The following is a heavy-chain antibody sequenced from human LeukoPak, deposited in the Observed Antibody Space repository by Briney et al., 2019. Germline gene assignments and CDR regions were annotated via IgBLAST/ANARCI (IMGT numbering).Heavy chain of an antibody. V-gene: IGHV3-30*04. Sequence: PGGSLRLSCAASGFTFSSHAMHWVRQAPGKGLEWVAVISYDGSNKYYADSVKGRFTISRDNSKNTLYLQMNSLRAEDTAVYYCARDLASGSYFSFDYWGQGTLVTVSS. CDR1: GFTFSSHA. CDR3: ARDLASGSYFSFDY. CDR2: ISYDGSNK. J-gene: IGHJ4*02. D-gene: IGHD1-26*01.